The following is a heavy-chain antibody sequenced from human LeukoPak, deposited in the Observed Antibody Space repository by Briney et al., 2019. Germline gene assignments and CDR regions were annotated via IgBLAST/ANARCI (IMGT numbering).Heavy chain of an antibody. CDR1: GGTFSSYA. Sequence: SVKVSCKASGGTFSSYAISWVRQAPGQGLEWMGRIIPILGIANYAQKFQGRVTITADKSTSTAYMELYSLRSEDTAVYYCARDSNYVSVSCDYWGQVTLVTVSS. CDR3: ARDSNYVSVSCDY. V-gene: IGHV1-69*04. CDR2: IIPILGIA. D-gene: IGHD4-11*01. J-gene: IGHJ4*02.